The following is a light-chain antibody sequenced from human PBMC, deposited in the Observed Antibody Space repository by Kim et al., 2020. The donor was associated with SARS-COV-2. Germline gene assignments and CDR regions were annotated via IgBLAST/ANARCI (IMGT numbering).Light chain of an antibody. CDR3: SSYTSSSTRV. CDR1: RRDVVGYNH. CDR2: DVS. J-gene: IGLJ3*02. Sequence: GQSSNNSCTGTRRDVVGYNHDSGYQQDPGKAPKLMIYDVSNRPSGVSNRFSGSKSGNTASLTISGLQAEYEADYYCSSYTSSSTRVFGGGTQLTVL. V-gene: IGLV2-14*03.